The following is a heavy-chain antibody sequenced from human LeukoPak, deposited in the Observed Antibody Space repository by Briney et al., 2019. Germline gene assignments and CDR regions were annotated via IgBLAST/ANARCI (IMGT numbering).Heavy chain of an antibody. V-gene: IGHV4-59*01. Sequence: SETLSLTCTVSGASINNYYWSCGREPPLKGLEWIGYIYSTGDTSYNPSLERRVSISMDTSKNHFSLEITSVTAADTAVYYCARGSRVYDRSGFHTWHDYWGHGTLVTVSS. CDR2: IYSTGDT. D-gene: IGHD3-22*01. CDR1: GASINNYY. J-gene: IGHJ4*03. CDR3: ARGSRVYDRSGFHTWHDY.